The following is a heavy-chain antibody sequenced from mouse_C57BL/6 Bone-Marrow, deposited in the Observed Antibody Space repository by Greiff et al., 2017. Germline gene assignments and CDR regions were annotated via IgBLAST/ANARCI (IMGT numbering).Heavy chain of an antibody. J-gene: IGHJ3*01. D-gene: IGHD1-1*01. CDR1: GFTFSSYG. CDR3: AGLLRSGRFAY. CDR2: ISSGGSYT. Sequence: EVKVVESGGDLVKPGGSLKLSCAASGFTFSSYGMSWVRQTPDKRLEWVATISSGGSYTYYPASVQGRFTISRDNAKNTLYLQMGSLKSVDTAVYYCAGLLRSGRFAYWGQGTLVTVSA. V-gene: IGHV5-6*01.